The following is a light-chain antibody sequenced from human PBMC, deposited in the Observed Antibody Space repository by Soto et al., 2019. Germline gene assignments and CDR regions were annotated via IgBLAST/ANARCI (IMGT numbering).Light chain of an antibody. Sequence: EIVLTQSPATLSLSPGERATLSCRASQSVSIHLAWYQQKPGQAPRLLIYDTSTRATGIPARFSGSGSGTEFTLTISSLQSEDFAVYYCQQYSNWPPITFGQGTKVDIK. V-gene: IGKV3-15*01. CDR2: DTS. CDR1: QSVSIH. CDR3: QQYSNWPPIT. J-gene: IGKJ1*01.